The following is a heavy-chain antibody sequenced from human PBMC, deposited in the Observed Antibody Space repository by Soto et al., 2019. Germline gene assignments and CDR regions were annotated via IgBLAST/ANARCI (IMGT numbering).Heavy chain of an antibody. Sequence: ASETLSLTCTVSGGSISSYYWSWIRQPPGKGLEWIGYIYYSGSTNYNPSLKSRVTISVDTSKNQFSLKLSSVTAADTAVYYCARPHGGSSGRDNWFDPWGQGTLVTVSS. V-gene: IGHV4-59*01. CDR1: GGSISSYY. D-gene: IGHD6-25*01. CDR2: IYYSGST. CDR3: ARPHGGSSGRDNWFDP. J-gene: IGHJ5*02.